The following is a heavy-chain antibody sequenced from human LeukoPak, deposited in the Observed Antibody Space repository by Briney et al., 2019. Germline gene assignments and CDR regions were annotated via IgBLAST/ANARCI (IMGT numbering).Heavy chain of an antibody. CDR2: IYYSGST. D-gene: IGHD3-10*01. V-gene: IGHV4-59*01. J-gene: IGHJ4*02. CDR1: GGSISSYY. CDR3: AREHYYGSGSFDY. Sequence: PSETLSLTCTVSGGSISSYYWSWIRQPPGKGLEWIGYIYYSGSTNYNPSLKSRVTISVDTSKNQFSLKLSSVTAADTAVYYCAREHYYGSGSFDYWGQGTLVTVSS.